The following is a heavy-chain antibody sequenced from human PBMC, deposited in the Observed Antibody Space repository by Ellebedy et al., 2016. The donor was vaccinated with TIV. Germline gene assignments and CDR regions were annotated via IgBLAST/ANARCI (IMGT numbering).Heavy chain of an antibody. CDR1: RYTFSGSY. CDR2: INPNTGDT. D-gene: IGHD3-10*01. Sequence: AASVKVSCKASRYTFSGSYLHWVRQAPGQGLEWMGGINPNTGDTDYAQKFLGRVTITRVTSISTAYMELRRLTSDDTAVYYCATLNPNSGVFYAFDIWGQGTVVTVSS. V-gene: IGHV1-2*02. CDR3: ATLNPNSGVFYAFDI. J-gene: IGHJ3*02.